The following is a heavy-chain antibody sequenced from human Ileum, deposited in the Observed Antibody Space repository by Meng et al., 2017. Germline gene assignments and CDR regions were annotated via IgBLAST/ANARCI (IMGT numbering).Heavy chain of an antibody. CDR1: SGSISSNTY. CDR3: ARHGGYSQDF. V-gene: IGHV4-4*02. CDR2: ISHSGSA. J-gene: IGHJ4*02. Sequence: QGQLEEWGPGLVRPSGTLSLTCAVSSGSISSNTYWSWVRQPPGKGLEWIGQISHSGSAYYNPSLKSRVTMSVDKSKSQFSLMLTSVTAADTAIYYCARHGGYSQDFWGQGTLVTVSS. D-gene: IGHD4-23*01.